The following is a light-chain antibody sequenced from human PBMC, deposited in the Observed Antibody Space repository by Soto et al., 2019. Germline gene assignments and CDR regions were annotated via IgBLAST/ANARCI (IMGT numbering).Light chain of an antibody. Sequence: QSVRTQPPSASGTPGQRVTISCSGSSSNIGSYTVNWYQQLPGTAPKLLMYNNNQRPSGVPDRFSGSKSGTSASLAISGLQSEDEADYYCAAWDDSLNGVVFGGGTKLTVL. J-gene: IGLJ2*01. CDR3: AAWDDSLNGVV. CDR1: SSNIGSYT. CDR2: NNN. V-gene: IGLV1-44*01.